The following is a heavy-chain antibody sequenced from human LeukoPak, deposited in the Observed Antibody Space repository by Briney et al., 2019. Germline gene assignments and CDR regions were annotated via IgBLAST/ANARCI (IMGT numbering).Heavy chain of an antibody. J-gene: IGHJ4*02. CDR3: ARWKQWLVPAGDY. CDR2: IYHSGST. V-gene: IGHV4-38-2*01. Sequence: SETLSLTCAVSGYSISSGYYWGWIRQPPGKGLEWIGSIYHSGSTNYNPSLKSRVTISVDTSKNQFSLKLSSVTAADTAVYYCARWKQWLVPAGDYWGQGTLVTVSS. CDR1: GYSISSGYY. D-gene: IGHD6-19*01.